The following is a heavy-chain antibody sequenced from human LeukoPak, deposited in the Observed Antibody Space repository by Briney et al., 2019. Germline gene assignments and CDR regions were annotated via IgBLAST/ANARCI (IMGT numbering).Heavy chain of an antibody. Sequence: PGGSLRLSCAASGFTFSSYWMHWVRQAPGKGLVWVSRINSDGSSTSYADSVKGRFTISRDNAKNTLYLQMNSLRAEDTAVYYCARGCPPDILTGFQVDNWFDPWGQGTLVTVSS. CDR3: ARGCPPDILTGFQVDNWFDP. J-gene: IGHJ5*02. CDR1: GFTFSSYW. CDR2: INSDGSST. V-gene: IGHV3-74*01. D-gene: IGHD3-9*01.